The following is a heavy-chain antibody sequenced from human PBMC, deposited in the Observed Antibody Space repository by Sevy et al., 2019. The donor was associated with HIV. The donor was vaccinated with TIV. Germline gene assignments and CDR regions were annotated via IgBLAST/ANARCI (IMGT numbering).Heavy chain of an antibody. CDR3: AGLICTSGICYLDY. D-gene: IGHD2-8*01. J-gene: IGHJ4*02. V-gene: IGHV5-51*01. CDR2: IYPDDSET. CDR1: GYSFTRYW. Sequence: KSGESLKISCKGSGYSFTRYWIAWVRQMPGKGLEWMGIIYPDDSETRYSPSFQGQVTISADKSISTAYLQWSSLRASDSAMYYCAGLICTSGICYLDYWGQGNLVTVSS.